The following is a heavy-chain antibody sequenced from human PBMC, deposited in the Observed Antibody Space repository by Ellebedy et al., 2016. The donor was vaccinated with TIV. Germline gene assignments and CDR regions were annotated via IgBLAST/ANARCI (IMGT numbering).Heavy chain of an antibody. D-gene: IGHD6-6*01. V-gene: IGHV4-39*06. CDR2: INHSGST. CDR1: GGSISSSNYY. Sequence: MPSETLSLTCTVSGGSISSSNYYWSWIRQPPGKGLEWIGEINHSGSTNYNPSLKSRVSITLDTSKNQFPLKLRSVTAADTAVYFCARGVVSPCIVALPDYAMDVWGQGTTVTVSS. CDR3: ARGVVSPCIVALPDYAMDV. J-gene: IGHJ6*02.